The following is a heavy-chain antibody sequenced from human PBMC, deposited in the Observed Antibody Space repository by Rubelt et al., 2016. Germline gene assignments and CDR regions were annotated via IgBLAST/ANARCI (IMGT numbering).Heavy chain of an antibody. CDR2: INHSGST. V-gene: IGHV4-34*01. CDR1: GGSFSGYY. J-gene: IGHJ4*02. D-gene: IGHD5-24*01. Sequence: QVQLQQWGAGLLKPSETLSLTCAVYGGSFSGYYWSWIRQPPGKGLEWIGEINHSGSTNYNPSIKSRVAISVDRSKNKFCLKMSSVTAADTAVYYCARAVEMATITGFDYWGQGTLVTVSS. CDR3: ARAVEMATITGFDY.